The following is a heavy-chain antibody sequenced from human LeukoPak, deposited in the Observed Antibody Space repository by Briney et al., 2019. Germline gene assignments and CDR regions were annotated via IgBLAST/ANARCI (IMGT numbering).Heavy chain of an antibody. CDR3: TRDLGPYCGGDCGFDP. V-gene: IGHV3-49*04. CDR2: IRSKAYGGTT. Sequence: GGSLRLSCTASGFTLGDCAMSWVRQAPGKGLEWVGFIRSKAYGGTTEYAASVKGRFTISRDDSKSIAYLQMNSLKTEDTAVYYCTRDLGPYCGGDCGFDPWGQGTLVTVSS. J-gene: IGHJ5*02. D-gene: IGHD2-21*01. CDR1: GFTLGDCA.